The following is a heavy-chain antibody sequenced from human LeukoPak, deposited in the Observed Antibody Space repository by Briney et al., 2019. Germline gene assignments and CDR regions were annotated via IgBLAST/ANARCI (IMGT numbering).Heavy chain of an antibody. V-gene: IGHV4-39*01. CDR3: ASWGATHHYFDS. CDR1: GGSISSNSYY. Sequence: PSETLSLTCAVSGGSISSNSYYWGWIRQPPGKGLDSIGSIYYSGITYYNPSLKSRVTISVDTSKNQFSLKLSSVTAADTAVYYCASWGATHHYFDSWGRGTLVTVSS. D-gene: IGHD1-26*01. J-gene: IGHJ4*02. CDR2: IYYSGIT.